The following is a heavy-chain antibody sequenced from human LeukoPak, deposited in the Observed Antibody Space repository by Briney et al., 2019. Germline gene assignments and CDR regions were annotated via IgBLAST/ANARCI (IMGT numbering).Heavy chain of an antibody. D-gene: IGHD6-13*01. CDR2: LIYNSCSI. V-gene: IGHV3-9*01. Sequence: GGSLRLSCAASGFTFGDYVMAWVRQAPGKGLEWVSGLIYNSCSIGYADSVKGPFTISRDNAKISLYLQINSLRAEDTALYYCAKYIGLAAAAFDAFDIWGQGTIVTVSS. CDR1: GFTFGDYV. CDR3: AKYIGLAAAAFDAFDI. J-gene: IGHJ3*02.